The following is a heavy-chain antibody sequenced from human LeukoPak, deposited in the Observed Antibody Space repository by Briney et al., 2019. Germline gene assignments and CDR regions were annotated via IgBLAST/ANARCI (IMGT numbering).Heavy chain of an antibody. CDR3: TSPRSGTYEFDY. CDR2: ISAYNRRT. D-gene: IGHD1-26*01. Sequence: ASVNVSCKASGYSLLNYGFSWVRQAPGQGLEWMGWISAYNRRTSYAQKFQGRLTMTIKTSTSTAYMEVRGLRSDDTAVYYCTSPRSGTYEFDYWGQGILVTVSS. CDR1: GYSLLNYG. J-gene: IGHJ4*02. V-gene: IGHV1-18*01.